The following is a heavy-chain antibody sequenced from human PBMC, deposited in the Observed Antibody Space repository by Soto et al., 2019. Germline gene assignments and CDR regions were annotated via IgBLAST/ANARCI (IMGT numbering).Heavy chain of an antibody. CDR1: DGSISSYY. CDR2: IYYSGST. J-gene: IGHJ4*02. V-gene: IGHV4-59*08. D-gene: IGHD3-10*01. CDR3: ARHNYGSGSTYFDY. Sequence: QVQLQESGPGLVKPSETLSLTCTVSDGSISSYYWSWIRQPPGKGLEWIGNIYYSGSTNYNPSLNSRVTISVDTSKNQFSLKLNSMTAADTAVYYCARHNYGSGSTYFDYWGQGTLVTVSS.